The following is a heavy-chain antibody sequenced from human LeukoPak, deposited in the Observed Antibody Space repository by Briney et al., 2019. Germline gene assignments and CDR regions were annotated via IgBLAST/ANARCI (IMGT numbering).Heavy chain of an antibody. D-gene: IGHD2-2*01. CDR1: GFIFSHYT. Sequence: GGSLRLSCAASGFIFSHYTMTWVRQAPGKGLEWVSSINGSGDATKYADSVMGRFTISRDNSKNTLYLQMNSLRAEDTAVYYCAKTFGAGVVVPAAIVAFDYWGQGTLVTVSS. CDR2: INGSGDAT. CDR3: AKTFGAGVVVPAAIVAFDY. J-gene: IGHJ4*02. V-gene: IGHV3-23*01.